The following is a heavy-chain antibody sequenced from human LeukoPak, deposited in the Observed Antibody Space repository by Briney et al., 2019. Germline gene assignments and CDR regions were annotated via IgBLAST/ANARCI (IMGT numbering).Heavy chain of an antibody. Sequence: PSETLSLTCTVSGGSISNYYWTWIRQPPGKGLEWIGYIYYSGSTNYNPSLKSRVTMSVDTSKNQFSLKLSSVTAADTAMYYCARDRSGYYDRYLDYWGQGTLVTVSS. J-gene: IGHJ4*02. CDR2: IYYSGST. CDR1: GGSISNYY. V-gene: IGHV4-59*01. CDR3: ARDRSGYYDRYLDY. D-gene: IGHD3-22*01.